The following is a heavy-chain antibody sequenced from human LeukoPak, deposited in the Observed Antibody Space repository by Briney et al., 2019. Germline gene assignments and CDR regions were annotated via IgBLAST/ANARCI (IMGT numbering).Heavy chain of an antibody. V-gene: IGHV1-18*01. CDR2: ISGFRGNT. Sequence: ASVKVSCKASGSTFSSYGISWVRQAPGQGLEWMGWISGFRGNTNYAQNLRGRVTMTTDTSTTTAYMELRSLNSDDTAVYYCARDFLSYDGTENHYEDTFDIWGQGTMVTVSS. D-gene: IGHD3-22*01. CDR1: GSTFSSYG. J-gene: IGHJ3*02. CDR3: ARDFLSYDGTENHYEDTFDI.